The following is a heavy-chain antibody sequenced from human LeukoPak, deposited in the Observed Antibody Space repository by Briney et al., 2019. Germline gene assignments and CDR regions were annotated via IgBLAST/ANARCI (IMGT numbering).Heavy chain of an antibody. CDR3: ARLLRTLYSSSWPYYYYYYMDV. CDR1: GGSISSSSYY. D-gene: IGHD6-13*01. V-gene: IGHV4-39*07. Sequence: SETLSLTCTVSGGSISSSSYYWGWIRQPPGKGLEWIGEINHSGSTNYNPSLKSRVTISVDTSKNQFSLKLSSVTAADTAVYYCARLLRTLYSSSWPYYYYYYMDVWGKGTTVTISS. J-gene: IGHJ6*03. CDR2: INHSGST.